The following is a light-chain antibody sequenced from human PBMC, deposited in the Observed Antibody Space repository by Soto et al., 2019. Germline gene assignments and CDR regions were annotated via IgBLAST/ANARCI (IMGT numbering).Light chain of an antibody. J-gene: IGKJ1*01. CDR3: QQYNSYSRT. CDR1: QSISSW. CDR2: KAS. Sequence: DIQMTKSPSTLSASVGDIVTITCRASQSISSWLAWYQQKPGKAPKLLIYKASSLESGVPSRFSGSGSGTEFTLTISSLQPDDFASYYCQQYNSYSRTFAQGTKVDIK. V-gene: IGKV1-5*03.